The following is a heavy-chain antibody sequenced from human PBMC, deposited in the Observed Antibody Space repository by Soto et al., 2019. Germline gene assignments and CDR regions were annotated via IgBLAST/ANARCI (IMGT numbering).Heavy chain of an antibody. D-gene: IGHD6-19*01. J-gene: IGHJ5*02. CDR2: IYHSGST. CDR1: GGSISSGDYS. V-gene: IGHV4-30-2*01. CDR3: ARYRRAGGKNWFDP. Sequence: PSETLSLTCAVSGGSISSGDYSWSWIRQPPGKGLEWIGYIYHSGSTYYNPSLKSRVTISVDRSKNQFSLKLSSVTAADTAVYYCARYRRAGGKNWFDPWGQGTLVTVSS.